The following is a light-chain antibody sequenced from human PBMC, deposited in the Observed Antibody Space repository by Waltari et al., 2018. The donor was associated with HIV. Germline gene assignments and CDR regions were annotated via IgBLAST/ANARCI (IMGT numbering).Light chain of an antibody. J-gene: IGLJ3*02. CDR2: RNY. CDR3: ASWDDSLRNWV. V-gene: IGLV1-47*01. CDR1: SSNIGDNY. Sequence: QSVLTQPPSASGTPGQRFTISCSGSSSNIGDNYVYCYQQLPGTAPKLLIYRNYQRPSGVPDRFSGSKSGTSASLAISGLRSEDEGDFYCASWDDSLRNWVFGGGTKLTVL.